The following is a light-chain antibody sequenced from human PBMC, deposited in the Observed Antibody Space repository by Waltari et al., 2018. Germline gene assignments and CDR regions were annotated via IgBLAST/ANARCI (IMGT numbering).Light chain of an antibody. CDR2: YV. CDR1: SSNIGTIY. CDR3: AAWDERVNGHV. J-gene: IGLJ3*02. Sequence: QSVLTQPPSVSGAPRQRVTISCSGSSSNIGTIYVNWYQHLPGKAPKLIIYYVILHSVVSERFSASKSGTSASLAISGLQSEDEAYYYCAAWDERVNGHVFGGGTKLTVL. V-gene: IGLV1-36*01.